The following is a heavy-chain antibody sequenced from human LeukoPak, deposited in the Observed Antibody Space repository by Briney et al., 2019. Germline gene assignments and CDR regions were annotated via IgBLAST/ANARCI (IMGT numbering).Heavy chain of an antibody. CDR2: IFTSGST. D-gene: IGHD3-10*01. V-gene: IGHV4-4*07. Sequence: SETLSLTCTVSGGSISSYYWSWIRQPAGKGLEWIGRIFTSGSTNYNPSLKSRVTISADKSKKQFSLKLSSVTAADTAVYYCARVWSAGLPDYWGQGTLVTVSS. CDR3: ARVWSAGLPDY. J-gene: IGHJ4*02. CDR1: GGSISSYY.